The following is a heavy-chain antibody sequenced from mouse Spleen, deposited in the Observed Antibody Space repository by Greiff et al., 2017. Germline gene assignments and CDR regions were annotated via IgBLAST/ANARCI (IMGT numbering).Heavy chain of an antibody. CDR2: IDPETGGT. D-gene: IGHD1-1*02. Sequence: QVQLKQSGAELVRPGASVTLSCKASGYTFTDYEMHWVKQTPVHGLEWIGAIDPETGGTAYNQKFKGKAILTADKSSSTAYMELRSLTSEDSAVYYCTRGGGRGNYFDYWGKAPLSQSPQ. J-gene: IGHJ2*01. V-gene: IGHV1-15*01. CDR3: TRGGGRGNYFDY. CDR1: GYTFTDYE.